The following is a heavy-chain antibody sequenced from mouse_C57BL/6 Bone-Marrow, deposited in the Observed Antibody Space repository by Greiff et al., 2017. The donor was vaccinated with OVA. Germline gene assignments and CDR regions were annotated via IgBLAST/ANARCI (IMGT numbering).Heavy chain of an antibody. D-gene: IGHD4-1*01. CDR3: ARANGGFDY. CDR1: GYAFSSSW. J-gene: IGHJ2*01. Sequence: VQLQQSGPELVKPGASVKISCKASGYAFSSSWMNWVKQRPGTGLEWIGRIYPGDGDTNYNGKFKGKATLTADKSSSTAYMQRSSLTSEDAAVYFCARANGGFDYWGQGTTLTVSS. CDR2: IYPGDGDT. V-gene: IGHV1-82*01.